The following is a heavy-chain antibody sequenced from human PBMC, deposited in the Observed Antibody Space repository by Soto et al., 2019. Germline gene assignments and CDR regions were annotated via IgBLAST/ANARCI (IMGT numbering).Heavy chain of an antibody. J-gene: IGHJ6*02. V-gene: IGHV3-33*01. CDR2: IWFDGSKK. CDR3: ARDRLVPYGSGMDV. D-gene: IGHD2-2*01. CDR1: GFTFRSYG. Sequence: QMQLVESGGGVVQPGRSLRLSCAASGFTFRSYGIHWVRQAPGKGLEWVALIWFDGSKKYYVDSVKGRFAVSRDNSKNTLYLQMNSLRVEETAVYYCARDRLVPYGSGMDVWGQGTTVTVS.